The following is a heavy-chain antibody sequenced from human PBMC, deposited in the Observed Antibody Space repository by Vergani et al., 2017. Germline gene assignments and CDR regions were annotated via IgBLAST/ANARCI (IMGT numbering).Heavy chain of an antibody. V-gene: IGHV3-21*01. Sequence: EVQLVESGGGLVKPGGSLRLSCAASGFTFSSYSMNWVRQAPGKGLEWVSSISSSSSYIYYADSVKGRFTISRDNAKNSLYLQMNSLRAEDTAVYYCARDSRRSSWDNWFDPWAREPWSPSPQ. CDR3: ARDSRRSSWDNWFDP. D-gene: IGHD6-13*01. J-gene: IGHJ5*02. CDR2: ISSSSSYI. CDR1: GFTFSSYS.